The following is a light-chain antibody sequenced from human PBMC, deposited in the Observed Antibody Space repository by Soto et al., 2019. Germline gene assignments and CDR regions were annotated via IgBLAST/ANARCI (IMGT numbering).Light chain of an antibody. CDR3: QQYNYFWT. J-gene: IGKJ1*01. CDR2: GAS. V-gene: IGKV3-15*01. Sequence: EIVMTQYPATLSVSPGDRATLSCRASQSVFSNLAWYRQKPGQAPRLLIYGASTMAAGIPARFSGSGSGTEFTLTISSLQSEDFAVYYCQQYNYFWTFGQGTMVEIK. CDR1: QSVFSN.